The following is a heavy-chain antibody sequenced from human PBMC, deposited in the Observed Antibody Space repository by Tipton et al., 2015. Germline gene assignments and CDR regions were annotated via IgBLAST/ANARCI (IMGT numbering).Heavy chain of an antibody. CDR3: GRGLPRDY. CDR1: GYSFSNYD. J-gene: IGHJ4*02. V-gene: IGHV1-8*01. CDR2: MNPYTGNT. Sequence: QSGAEVKKPGASVKVSCTSSGYSFSNYDINWVRQATGQGLEWMGWMNPYTGNTAYTQKFQGRVTMTRNTSISTAYMELSSLRSEARAVYYGGRGLPRDYGGQGPWVTVPS.